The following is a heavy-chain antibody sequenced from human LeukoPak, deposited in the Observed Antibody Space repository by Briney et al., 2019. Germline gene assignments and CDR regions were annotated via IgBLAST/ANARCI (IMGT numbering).Heavy chain of an antibody. CDR1: GFNVTNNY. Sequence: GGSLRLSCAASGFNVTNNYMSWVRQAPGKGLEWVSAISGSGGSTYYADSVKGRFTISRDNSKNTLYLQMNSLRAEDTALYYCAKDFVVVPGLVNYFDSWGQGTLVTVSS. CDR2: ISGSGGST. CDR3: AKDFVVVPGLVNYFDS. J-gene: IGHJ4*02. D-gene: IGHD2-2*01. V-gene: IGHV3-23*01.